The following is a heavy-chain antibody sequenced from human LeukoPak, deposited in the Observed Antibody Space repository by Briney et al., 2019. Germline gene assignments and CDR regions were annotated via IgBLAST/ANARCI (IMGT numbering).Heavy chain of an antibody. V-gene: IGHV3-48*02. CDR3: ASLSNYYDSSGTPGA. CDR2: ISSTSGTM. J-gene: IGHJ5*02. D-gene: IGHD3-22*01. CDR1: GFTFSNAW. Sequence: GGSLRLSCAASGFTFSNAWMSWVRQAPGKGLEWISYISSTSGTMYYADSVKGRFTISRDNAKNSLFLQMNSLRDEDTAVYYCASLSNYYDSSGTPGAWGQGTLVTVSS.